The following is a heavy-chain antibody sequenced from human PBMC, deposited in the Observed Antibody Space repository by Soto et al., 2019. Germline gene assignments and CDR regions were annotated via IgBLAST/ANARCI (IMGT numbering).Heavy chain of an antibody. D-gene: IGHD6-19*01. Sequence: QVQLVQSGAEVKKPGSSVKVSCKASGGTFSSYTISWVRQAPGQGLEWMGRIIPILGIANYAQKFQGRVTITADKXXSTAYMELSSLRSEDTAVYYCARERAVAGNNWFDPWGQGTLVTVSS. CDR3: ARERAVAGNNWFDP. V-gene: IGHV1-69*08. J-gene: IGHJ5*02. CDR1: GGTFSSYT. CDR2: IIPILGIA.